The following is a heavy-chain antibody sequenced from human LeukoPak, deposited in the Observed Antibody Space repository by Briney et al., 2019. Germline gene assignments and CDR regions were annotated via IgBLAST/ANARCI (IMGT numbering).Heavy chain of an antibody. Sequence: SETLSLTCTVSGGSISSSSYYWGWIRQPPGKGLEWIGSIYYSGSTYYNPSLKSRVTISVDTSKNQFSLKLTSVTAADTAVYYCARGGLTLVRGVETPLPYNWFDPWGQGTVVTVSS. D-gene: IGHD3-10*01. J-gene: IGHJ5*02. V-gene: IGHV4-39*07. CDR2: IYYSGST. CDR3: ARGGLTLVRGVETPLPYNWFDP. CDR1: GGSISSSSYY.